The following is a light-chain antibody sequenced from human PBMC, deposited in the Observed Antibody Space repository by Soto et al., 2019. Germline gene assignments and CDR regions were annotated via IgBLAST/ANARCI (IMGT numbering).Light chain of an antibody. CDR3: QQYDSFSVT. V-gene: IGKV3D-15*01. CDR2: AAS. Sequence: EIVLTQSPATLSLSPGERATLSCRASQSVSSDLAWYQQKPGQAPRLLIYAASTRATGIPDRFSGSGSGTDFTLTISSLQPEDFATYYCQQYDSFSVTFGQGTKVDI. J-gene: IGKJ1*01. CDR1: QSVSSD.